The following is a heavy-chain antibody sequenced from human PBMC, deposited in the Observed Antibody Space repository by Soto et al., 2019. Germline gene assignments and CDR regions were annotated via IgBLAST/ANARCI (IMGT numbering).Heavy chain of an antibody. V-gene: IGHV3-30*18. CDR1: GFTFSSYG. CDR2: ISYDGSNK. J-gene: IGHJ3*02. CDR3: AKDPPLAYDSSGDAFDI. D-gene: IGHD3-22*01. Sequence: QVQLVESGGGVVQPGRSLRLSCAASGFTFSSYGMHWVRQAPGKGLEWVAVISYDGSNKYYADSVKGRFTISRDNSKNTLYLQMNSLRAEDTAVYYCAKDPPLAYDSSGDAFDIWGQGTMVTVSS.